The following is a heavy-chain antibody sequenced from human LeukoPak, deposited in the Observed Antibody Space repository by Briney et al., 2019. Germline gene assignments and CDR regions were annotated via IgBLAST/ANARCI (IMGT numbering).Heavy chain of an antibody. J-gene: IGHJ4*02. CDR1: GFTFSSYA. V-gene: IGHV3-23*01. D-gene: IGHD5-12*01. Sequence: GGSLRLSCTASGFTFSSYAMTWFRQAPGKGLEWVSSFSGGDGSPYHADSVKGRFTISRDNSKSTLYLQMNSLRAEDTAIYYCAKNGWLRSSGLWGDYWGQGALVTVSS. CDR3: AKNGWLRSSGLWGDY. CDR2: FSGGDGSP.